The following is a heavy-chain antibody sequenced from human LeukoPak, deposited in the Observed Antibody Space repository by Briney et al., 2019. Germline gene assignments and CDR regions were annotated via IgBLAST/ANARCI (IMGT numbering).Heavy chain of an antibody. Sequence: GGSLRLSCAASGFTFSSYEMNWVRQAPGKGLEWVSYISSSGSTIYYADSVKGRFTISRDNAKNSLYLQLNSLRAEDTAVCYCARSLMVGATYPYHWGQGTLVTVSS. J-gene: IGHJ5*02. V-gene: IGHV3-48*03. CDR3: ARSLMVGATYPYH. CDR2: ISSSGSTI. D-gene: IGHD1-26*01. CDR1: GFTFSSYE.